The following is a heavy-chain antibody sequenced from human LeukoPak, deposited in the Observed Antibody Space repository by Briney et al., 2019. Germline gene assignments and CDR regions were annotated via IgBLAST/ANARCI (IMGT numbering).Heavy chain of an antibody. CDR3: VRLTYYDYVWGSYRYYFDY. CDR1: GFTVSSNY. V-gene: IGHV4-34*01. D-gene: IGHD3-16*02. CDR2: INHSGST. J-gene: IGHJ4*02. Sequence: GSLRLSCAASGFTVSSNYMSWVRQPPGKGLEWIGEINHSGSTNYNPSLKSRVTISVDTSKNQFSLKLSSVTAADTAVYYCVRLTYYDYVWGSYRYYFDYWGQGTLVTVSS.